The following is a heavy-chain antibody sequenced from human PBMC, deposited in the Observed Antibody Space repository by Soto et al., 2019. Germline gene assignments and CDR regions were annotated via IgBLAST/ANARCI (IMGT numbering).Heavy chain of an antibody. V-gene: IGHV1-2*04. D-gene: IGHD2-8*01. J-gene: IGHJ6*02. CDR2: INPKSGGT. Sequence: ASVKVSCKASGYSFTDYHIHWVRQAPGQGLEWLGRINPKSGGTSTAQKFQGWVTMTTDTSISTASMELTKLTSDDTAIYYCARGDSTDCSNGVCSFYYNHDMDVWG. CDR3: ARGDSTDCSNGVCSFYYNHDMDV. CDR1: GYSFTDYH.